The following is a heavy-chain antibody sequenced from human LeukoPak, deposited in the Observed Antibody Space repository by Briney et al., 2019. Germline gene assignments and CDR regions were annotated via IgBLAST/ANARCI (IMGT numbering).Heavy chain of an antibody. D-gene: IGHD6-19*01. Sequence: SGPVLVEPTETLTLTCTVSGFSLSNARMGVSWIRQPPGKALEWLAHIFSNDEKSYSTSLKSRLTISKDTSKSQVVLTMTNMDPVDTATYYCARIWIAVAGPGVDYWGQGTLVTVSS. J-gene: IGHJ4*02. CDR3: ARIWIAVAGPGVDY. V-gene: IGHV2-26*01. CDR1: GFSLSNARMG. CDR2: IFSNDEK.